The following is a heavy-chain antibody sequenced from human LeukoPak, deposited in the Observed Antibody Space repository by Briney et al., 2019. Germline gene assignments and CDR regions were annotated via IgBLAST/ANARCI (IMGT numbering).Heavy chain of an antibody. J-gene: IGHJ3*02. CDR3: ARSVSCGLLVGDDAFDI. CDR2: SDYSGST. D-gene: IGHD2-21*01. Sequence: RPSGPLSLPCPVPGGPISSYHSIWIRQPPAQGLEWIGYSDYSGSTNYNPSLTTRVTTTVDTSTKQFSLKLRSVTAAATAAYYCARSVSCGLLVGDDAFDIWGQGTMVTVSS. CDR1: GGPISSYH. V-gene: IGHV4-59*08.